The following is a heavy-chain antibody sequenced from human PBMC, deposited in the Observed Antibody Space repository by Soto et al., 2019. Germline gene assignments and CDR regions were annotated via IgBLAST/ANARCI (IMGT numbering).Heavy chain of an antibody. CDR3: GTIRPYSSGGDCHA. Sequence: GGSLRLSCAASGVSFNSYDMHWVRQAPGKGPEWVAIISYDGSNTYYSDSVRGRFTISRDNSKDTLYLQMHSLRSEDTAIYYRGTIRPYSSGGDCHAWGQGTQVTVSS. D-gene: IGHD2-21*02. J-gene: IGHJ5*02. CDR2: ISYDGSNT. CDR1: GVSFNSYD. V-gene: IGHV3-30*03.